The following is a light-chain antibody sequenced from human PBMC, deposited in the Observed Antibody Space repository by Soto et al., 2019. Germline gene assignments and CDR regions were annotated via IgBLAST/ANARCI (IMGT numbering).Light chain of an antibody. J-gene: IGLJ1*01. Sequence: QSVLTQPPSASGSPGQSVTISCTGTSSDIGDYNYVSWYQQHPGKAPQLMIYEVTKRPSGVPDRFSGSKSGNTASLTVSGLQAEDEADYYCSSYAGGFNLRVFGTGTKLTVL. V-gene: IGLV2-8*01. CDR2: EVT. CDR3: SSYAGGFNLRV. CDR1: SSDIGDYNY.